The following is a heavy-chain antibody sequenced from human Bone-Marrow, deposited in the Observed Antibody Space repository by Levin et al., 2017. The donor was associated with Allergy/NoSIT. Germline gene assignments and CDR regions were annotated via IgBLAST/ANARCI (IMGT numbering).Heavy chain of an antibody. CDR3: AKDQGGSGWLD. V-gene: IGHV4-59*01. CDR1: GGSITSYY. CDR2: IYHTGIS. Sequence: SETLSLTCTVSGGSITSYYWSWVRQPPGKGPEWIGYIYHTGISNYNPSLKSRVTISVDTSKNQLSLRLTPVTTADTAVYYCAKDQGGSGWLDWGQGTLVTVSS. D-gene: IGHD6-19*01. J-gene: IGHJ4*02.